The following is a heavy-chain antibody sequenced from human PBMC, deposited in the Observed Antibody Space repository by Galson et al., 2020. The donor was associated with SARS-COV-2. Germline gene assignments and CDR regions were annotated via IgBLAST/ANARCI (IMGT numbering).Heavy chain of an antibody. CDR3: ARPRYSGSYYSAFDI. CDR1: GFTFSSYA. D-gene: IGHD1-26*01. Sequence: GGSLRLSCAASGFTFSSYAMHWVRQAPGKGLEWVAVISYDGSNKYYADSVKGRFTISRDNSKNTLYLQMNSLRAEDTAVYYCARPRYSGSYYSAFDIWGQGTMVTVSS. J-gene: IGHJ3*02. CDR2: ISYDGSNK. V-gene: IGHV3-30*04.